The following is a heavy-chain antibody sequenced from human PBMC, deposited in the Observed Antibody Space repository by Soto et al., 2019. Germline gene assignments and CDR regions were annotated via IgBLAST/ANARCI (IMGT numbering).Heavy chain of an antibody. Sequence: EVQLLESGGGLVQPGGSLRLSCAASGFTFSSYAMSWVRQAPGKGLEWVSAISGSGGSTYYADSVKGRFTISRDNSKNTLYLQMNSLRAEDTAVYYCAKDNGDSYGAIDYYYYGMDVWGQGTTVTVSS. CDR3: AKDNGDSYGAIDYYYYGMDV. V-gene: IGHV3-23*01. D-gene: IGHD5-18*01. CDR2: ISGSGGST. J-gene: IGHJ6*02. CDR1: GFTFSSYA.